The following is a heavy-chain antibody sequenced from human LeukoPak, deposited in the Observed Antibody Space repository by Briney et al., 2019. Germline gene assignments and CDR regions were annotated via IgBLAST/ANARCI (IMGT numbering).Heavy chain of an antibody. J-gene: IGHJ4*02. CDR3: ARDLRSGTVLVGIDY. V-gene: IGHV1-46*01. D-gene: IGHD3-16*01. CDR2: INPSGGST. Sequence: GASVKVSCKASGYTFTSYYTHWVRQAPGQGLEWMGIINPSGGSTSYAQKFQGRVTLTRDMSTSTVYMELSSLRSEDTAVYYCARDLRSGTVLVGIDYWGQGTLVTVSS. CDR1: GYTFTSYY.